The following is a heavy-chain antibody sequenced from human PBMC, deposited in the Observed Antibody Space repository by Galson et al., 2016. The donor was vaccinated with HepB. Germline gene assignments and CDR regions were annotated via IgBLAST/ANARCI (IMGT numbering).Heavy chain of an antibody. V-gene: IGHV3-11*03. CDR2: ISSRSTYT. CDR1: GFTFTDYY. CDR3: ASLRDSTSWYGYYLDY. Sequence: SLRLSCAASGFTFTDYYMTWIRRAPGKGLEWVSYISSRSTYTNYADSVKGRLTISRDNAKNSLYQQMNSLRAEDTAVYYCASLRDSTSWYGYYLDYWGQGTLVTVSS. D-gene: IGHD6-13*01. J-gene: IGHJ4*02.